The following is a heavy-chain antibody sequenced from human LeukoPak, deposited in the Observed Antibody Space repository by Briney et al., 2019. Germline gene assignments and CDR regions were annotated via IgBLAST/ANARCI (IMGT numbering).Heavy chain of an antibody. Sequence: GGSLRLSCAASGFTFSSCAMGWFRQAPGEGLEWVSAISGSGSSTYYADSVKGRFTISRDNSKNTLYLQMNSLRAEDTALYHCAKGPLTEVAGTTWDSWGQGTLVTVSS. CDR2: ISGSGSST. J-gene: IGHJ4*02. D-gene: IGHD6-19*01. V-gene: IGHV3-23*01. CDR3: AKGPLTEVAGTTWDS. CDR1: GFTFSSCA.